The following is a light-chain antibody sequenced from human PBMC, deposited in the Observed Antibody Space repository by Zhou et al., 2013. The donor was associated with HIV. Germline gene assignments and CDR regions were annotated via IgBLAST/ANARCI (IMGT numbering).Light chain of an antibody. J-gene: IGKJ5*01. V-gene: IGKV1-17*01. Sequence: DIQMTQSPSSLSASVGDRVTITCRASQSISSNLNWYQQKPGKAPKLLISGASSLQTGVPSRFSGSASGTNFSLTISRLQSEDFATYYCQQYNGDPITFGQGTRVDVK. CDR2: GAS. CDR3: QQYNGDPIT. CDR1: QSISSN.